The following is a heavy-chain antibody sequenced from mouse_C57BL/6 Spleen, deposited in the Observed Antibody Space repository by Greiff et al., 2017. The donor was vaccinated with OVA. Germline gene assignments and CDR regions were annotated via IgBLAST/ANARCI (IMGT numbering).Heavy chain of an antibody. J-gene: IGHJ2*01. CDR2: INPGSGGT. Sequence: VKLQESGAELVRPGTSVKVSCKASGYAFTNYLIEWVKQRPGQGLEWIGVINPGSGGTNYNEKFKGKATLTADKSSSTAYMQLSSLTSEDSAVYFCARWTGYYFDYWGQGTTLTVSS. CDR1: GYAFTNYL. CDR3: ARWTGYYFDY. D-gene: IGHD4-1*01. V-gene: IGHV1-54*01.